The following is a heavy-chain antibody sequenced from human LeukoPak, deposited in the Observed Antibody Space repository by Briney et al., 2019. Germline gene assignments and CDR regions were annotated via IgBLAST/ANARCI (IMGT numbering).Heavy chain of an antibody. CDR2: IYASGTS. D-gene: IGHD3-10*01. CDR3: ARGGSLITMASL. CDR1: GGSISSYY. Sequence: SETLSLTCTVSGGSISSYYWSWIRQPPGKGLEWIGYIYASGTSTYDSSLKSRVTISVDTSKNQFSLQLSSVTAADTAVYYCARGGSLITMASLWGQGTLVTVSS. V-gene: IGHV4-4*09. J-gene: IGHJ4*02.